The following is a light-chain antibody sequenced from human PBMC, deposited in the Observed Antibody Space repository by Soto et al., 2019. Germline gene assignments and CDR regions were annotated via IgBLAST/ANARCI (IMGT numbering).Light chain of an antibody. Sequence: DIQMTQSPSTLSASVGDRVTITCRASQSISSWLAWYQQKPGKAPKLLIYKASSLESGVPSRFSGSGSGTEFTLTISNLQPDDFATYYCQQYNSYSPVTFGGGTKVEIK. CDR3: QQYNSYSPVT. CDR2: KAS. J-gene: IGKJ4*01. V-gene: IGKV1-5*03. CDR1: QSISSW.